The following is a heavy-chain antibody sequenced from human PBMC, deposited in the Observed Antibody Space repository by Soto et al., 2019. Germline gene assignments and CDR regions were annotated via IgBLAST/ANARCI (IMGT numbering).Heavy chain of an antibody. Sequence: GSLRLSCAASGFTFSYYWMHWVRQAPGQGLVWVSRIHSDGSSTTYADSVKGRFTISRDNAKNTLYLQMNSLSDEDTAVYYCVTDGVGVVPGDVFDIWGQGTMVTVSS. CDR1: GFTFSYYW. CDR3: VTDGVGVVPGDVFDI. V-gene: IGHV3-74*01. J-gene: IGHJ3*02. CDR2: IHSDGSST. D-gene: IGHD2-2*01.